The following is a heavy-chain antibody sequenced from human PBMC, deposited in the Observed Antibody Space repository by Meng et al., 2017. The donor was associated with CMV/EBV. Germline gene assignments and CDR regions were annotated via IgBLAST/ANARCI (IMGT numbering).Heavy chain of an antibody. D-gene: IGHD6-6*01. Sequence: GASLKISCAACGSTFDDYGMSWVRQAPGKGLEWVSGNNWNGGSTGYADSVKGPFTIARDNAKNSLYLQMNSLRADHTALYYFARDSSSDYWYFDLWGRGTLVTVSS. CDR1: GSTFDDYG. J-gene: IGHJ2*01. V-gene: IGHV3-20*04. CDR2: NNWNGGST. CDR3: ARDSSSDYWYFDL.